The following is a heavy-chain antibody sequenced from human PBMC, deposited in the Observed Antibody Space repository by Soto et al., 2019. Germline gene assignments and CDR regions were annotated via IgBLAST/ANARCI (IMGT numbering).Heavy chain of an antibody. D-gene: IGHD4-17*01. J-gene: IGHJ6*02. CDR3: ARDPDYGDYKPFYYYYGMDV. V-gene: IGHV3-30-3*01. CDR2: ISYDGSNK. CDR1: GFTFSSYA. Sequence: GGSLRLSCAASGFTFSSYAMHWVRQAPGKGLEWVAVISYDGSNKYYADSVKGRFTISRDNSKNTLYLQMNSLRAEDTAVYYCARDPDYGDYKPFYYYYGMDVWGQGTTVTVS.